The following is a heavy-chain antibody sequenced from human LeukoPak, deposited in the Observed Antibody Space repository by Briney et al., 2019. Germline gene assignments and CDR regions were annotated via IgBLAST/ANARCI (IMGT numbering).Heavy chain of an antibody. V-gene: IGHV4-31*03. CDR2: IYYSGST. CDR1: GGSISSGGYY. Sequence: SETLSLTCTVSGGSISSGGYYWSWIRQDPGKGLEWIGYIYYSGSTYYNPSLKSRVTISVDTSKNQFSLKLSSVTAADTAVYYCARDADGSGSYFPGYFDYWGQGTLVTVSS. J-gene: IGHJ4*02. CDR3: ARDADGSGSYFPGYFDY. D-gene: IGHD3-10*01.